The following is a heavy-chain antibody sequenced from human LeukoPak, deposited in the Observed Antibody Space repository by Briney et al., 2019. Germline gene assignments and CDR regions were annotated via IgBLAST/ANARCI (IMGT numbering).Heavy chain of an antibody. CDR3: ARDREGSSSWDY. V-gene: IGHV3-30*02. CDR1: GFTLSSYG. CDR2: VRNDGSNR. Sequence: GGSLRLSCAASGFTLSSYGMHWVRQPPGKGLEWVAFVRNDGSNRFYADSVKGRFTISRDNSKNMLYLQMNSLRADDTAVYYCARDREGSSSWDYWGQGTLVTVSS. D-gene: IGHD6-13*01. J-gene: IGHJ4*02.